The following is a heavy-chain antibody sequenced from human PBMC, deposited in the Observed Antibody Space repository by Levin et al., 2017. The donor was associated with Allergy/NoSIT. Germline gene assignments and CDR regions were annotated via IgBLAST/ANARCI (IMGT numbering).Heavy chain of an antibody. CDR3: ARETRIAVAVDYYYYGMDV. CDR1: GYTFTSYY. Sequence: ASVKVSCKASGYTFTSYYMHWVRQAPGQGLEWMGIINPSGGSTSYAQKFQGRVTMTRDTSTSTVYMELSSLRSEDTAVYYCARETRIAVAVDYYYYGMDVWGQGTTVTVSS. D-gene: IGHD6-19*01. CDR2: INPSGGST. V-gene: IGHV1-46*01. J-gene: IGHJ6*02.